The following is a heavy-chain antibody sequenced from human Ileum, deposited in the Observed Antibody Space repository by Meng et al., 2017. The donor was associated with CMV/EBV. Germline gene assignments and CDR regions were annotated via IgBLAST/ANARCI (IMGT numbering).Heavy chain of an antibody. Sequence: QVELAEWGPGLVKPSAPLSLTCTVSGGPISSYSWSWIRQPAGKGLEWIGRIYSSVGANYSPSLKSRATMSVDMSKNEVSLKLSAVTAADTAVYYCARGDPDGYCAGGSCYRYWYFDVWGRGTLVTVSS. J-gene: IGHJ2*01. CDR3: ARGDPDGYCAGGSCYRYWYFDV. CDR2: IYSSVGA. D-gene: IGHD2-15*01. V-gene: IGHV4-4*07. CDR1: GGPISSYS.